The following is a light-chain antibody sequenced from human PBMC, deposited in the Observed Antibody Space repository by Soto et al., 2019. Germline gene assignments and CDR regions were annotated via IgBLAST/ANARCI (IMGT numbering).Light chain of an antibody. Sequence: VLTQSPGTLSLSPGERATLSCRASQSVSNNYLAWYQQKPGQAPRLLILGSSDRPTGIPNRFSGSGSGTDFTLTISRLEPEDFAVYYCQQYGSSPPYTFGQGTKLEIK. J-gene: IGKJ2*01. CDR1: QSVSNNY. V-gene: IGKV3-20*01. CDR3: QQYGSSPPYT. CDR2: GSS.